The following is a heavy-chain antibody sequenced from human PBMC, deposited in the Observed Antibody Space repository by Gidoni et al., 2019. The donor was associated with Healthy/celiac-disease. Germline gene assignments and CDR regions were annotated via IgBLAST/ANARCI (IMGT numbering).Heavy chain of an antibody. CDR1: GVTFSSYA. CDR2: ISYDGSNK. D-gene: IGHD1-26*01. CDR3: ARDPVGATTSFDY. Sequence: QVQLVEAGGGVVQPGRALRLACAAAGVTFSSYAMHWVRQAPGKGLEWVAVISYDGSNKYYAASVKGRFTISRDNSKNTLYLQMNSLRAEDTAVYYCARDPVGATTSFDYWGQGTLVTVSS. J-gene: IGHJ4*02. V-gene: IGHV3-30-3*01.